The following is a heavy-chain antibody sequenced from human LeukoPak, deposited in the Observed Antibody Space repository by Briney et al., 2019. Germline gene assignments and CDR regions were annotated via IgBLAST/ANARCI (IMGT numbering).Heavy chain of an antibody. CDR1: GFTFSNYG. V-gene: IGHV3-30*04. Sequence: GGSLRLSCAASGFTFSNYGIHWVRQAPGKGLEWVALISYDGSNTWYADSVKGRFTISRDNSKNTLYLQVKSLTAEDTAVYYCAKGRDAFDIWGQGTMVTVSS. CDR2: ISYDGSNT. J-gene: IGHJ3*02. CDR3: AKGRDAFDI.